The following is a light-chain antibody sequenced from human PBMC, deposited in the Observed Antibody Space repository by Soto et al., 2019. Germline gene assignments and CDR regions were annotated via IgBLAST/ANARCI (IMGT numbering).Light chain of an antibody. CDR3: QSYDSSLSGSV. Sequence: QSVRTQPPSVSGAPGQRVTISSTGSSSNIGAGYDVHWYQQLPGTAPKLLIYGNSNRPSGVPDRFSGSKSGTSASLAITGLQAEDEADYYCQSYDSSLSGSVFGGGTQLTVL. CDR1: SSNIGAGYD. J-gene: IGLJ2*01. CDR2: GNS. V-gene: IGLV1-40*01.